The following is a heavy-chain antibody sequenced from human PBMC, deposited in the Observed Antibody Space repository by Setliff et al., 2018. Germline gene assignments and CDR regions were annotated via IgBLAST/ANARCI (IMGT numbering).Heavy chain of an antibody. CDR1: GASISGSAYY. D-gene: IGHD4-17*01. V-gene: IGHV4-39*07. J-gene: IGHJ3*02. CDR2: VYSSGSP. Sequence: PSETLSLTCNVSGASISGSAYYWGWIRQPPGKGLEWIGSVYSSGSPYYNPSLKSRVTISMDTSKNQFSLKLSSVTAADTAVYYCARDPLTTNRRRAFDIWGQGTMVTVS. CDR3: ARDPLTTNRRRAFDI.